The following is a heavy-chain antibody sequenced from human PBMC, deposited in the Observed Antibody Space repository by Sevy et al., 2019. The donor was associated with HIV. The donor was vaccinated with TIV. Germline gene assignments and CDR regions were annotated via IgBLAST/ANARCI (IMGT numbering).Heavy chain of an antibody. J-gene: IGHJ4*02. CDR3: AREGCTKPHDY. CDR1: GFTFSKYS. D-gene: IGHD2-8*01. CDR2: LSFGCGEI. V-gene: IGHV3-23*01. Sequence: GGSLRLSCAASGFTFSKYSMSWVRQPPGKGLEWVSTLSFGCGEIHYAGSVKGRFTISRKNSKSSVYLPMNNLRPEDAAVYYCAREGCTKPHDYWGQGTLVTVSS.